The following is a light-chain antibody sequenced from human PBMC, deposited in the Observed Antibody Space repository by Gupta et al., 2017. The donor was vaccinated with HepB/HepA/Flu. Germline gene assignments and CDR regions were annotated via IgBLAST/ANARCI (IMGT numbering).Light chain of an antibody. CDR2: AAS. CDR3: QQKYSTPRHT. Sequence: DIQMTQSPSSLSASVGDRVTITCRASQSISSYLNWYQQKPGKAPKLLIYAASSLQSGVPSRCSGSGCGRNLSLTISRRQQEDFATYYCQQKYSTPRHTFGGGTKVEIK. J-gene: IGKJ4*01. CDR1: QSISSY. V-gene: IGKV1-39*01.